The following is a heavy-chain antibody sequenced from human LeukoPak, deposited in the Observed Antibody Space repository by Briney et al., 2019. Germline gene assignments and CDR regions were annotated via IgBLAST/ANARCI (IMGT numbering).Heavy chain of an antibody. CDR1: GFTFSSYA. J-gene: IGHJ4*02. V-gene: IGHV3-23*01. CDR3: ATRRDSADYLVY. Sequence: GGSLRLSCAASGFTFSSYAMSWVRQAPGKGLEWVSAISGSGGSTYYADSVKGRFTISRDNSKNTLYLQMNSLRVEDTAVYYCATRRDSADYLVYWGQGTLVSVSS. CDR2: ISGSGGST. D-gene: IGHD1-26*01.